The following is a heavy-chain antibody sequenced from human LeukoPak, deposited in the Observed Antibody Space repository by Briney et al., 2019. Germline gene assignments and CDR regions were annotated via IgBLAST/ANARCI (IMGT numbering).Heavy chain of an antibody. CDR3: AGVTLTSGAAIDI. CDR1: GGSISSYY. D-gene: IGHD3-3*01. V-gene: IGHV4-59*06. J-gene: IGHJ3*02. Sequence: ASETLSLTCTVSGGSISSYYWSWIRQHPGKGLEWIGYIYHSGKPYYNPSLKSRIIMSIDTSENQFSLKLSSVTAADTAMYYCAGVTLTSGAAIDIWGQGTVVTVSS. CDR2: IYHSGKP.